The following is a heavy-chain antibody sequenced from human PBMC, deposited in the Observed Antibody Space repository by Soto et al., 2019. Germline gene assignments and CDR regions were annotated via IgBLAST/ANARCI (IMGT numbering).Heavy chain of an antibody. Sequence: GGSLRLSCAASGFTFSSYSMNWVRQAPGQGLEWVAVISYDGSNKYYADSVKGRFTISRDNSKSTLYLQMNSLRVEDTAVYYCASPLSVLLWFGEPTPLWGQGTLVTVSS. J-gene: IGHJ4*02. CDR1: GFTFSSYS. CDR2: ISYDGSNK. CDR3: ASPLSVLLWFGEPTPL. V-gene: IGHV3-30*03. D-gene: IGHD3-10*01.